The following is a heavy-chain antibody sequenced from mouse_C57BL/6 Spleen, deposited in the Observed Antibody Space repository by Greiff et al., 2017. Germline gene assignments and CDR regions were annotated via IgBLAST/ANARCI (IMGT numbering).Heavy chain of an antibody. CDR1: GYAFSSSW. CDR2: IYPGDGDT. Sequence: VQLQESGPELVKPGASVKISCKASGYAFSSSWMNWVKQRPGKGLEWIGRIYPGDGDTNYNGKFKGKATLTADKSSSTAYMQLSSLTSEDSAVYFCARSKEDYYGSSPFAYWGQGTLVTVSA. J-gene: IGHJ3*01. CDR3: ARSKEDYYGSSPFAY. D-gene: IGHD1-1*01. V-gene: IGHV1-82*01.